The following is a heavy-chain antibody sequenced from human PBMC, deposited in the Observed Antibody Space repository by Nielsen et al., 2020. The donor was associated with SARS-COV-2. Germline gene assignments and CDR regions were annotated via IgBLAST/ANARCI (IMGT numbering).Heavy chain of an antibody. Sequence: WIRQPPGKGLEWIGYIYYSGSTNYNPSLKSRVTISVDTSKNQFSLKLSSVTAADTAVYYCARTSYSGSYSLFDYWGQGTLVTVSS. CDR3: ARTSYSGSYSLFDY. J-gene: IGHJ4*02. CDR2: IYYSGST. V-gene: IGHV4-59*01. D-gene: IGHD1-26*01.